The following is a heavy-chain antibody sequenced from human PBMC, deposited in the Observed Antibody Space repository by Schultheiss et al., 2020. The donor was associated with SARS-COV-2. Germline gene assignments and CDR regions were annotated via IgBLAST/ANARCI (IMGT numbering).Heavy chain of an antibody. CDR1: GFTFSDYY. V-gene: IGHV3-33*08. Sequence: GGSLRLSCAASGFTFSDYYMSWVRQAPGKGLEWVTLISYDGSNKYYADSVKGRFTISRDNSKNMLYLHMDRLRAEDTAVYYCARVATLITVTDGLDVWGQGTAVTVSS. CDR3: ARVATLITVTDGLDV. CDR2: ISYDGSNK. J-gene: IGHJ6*02. D-gene: IGHD3-22*01.